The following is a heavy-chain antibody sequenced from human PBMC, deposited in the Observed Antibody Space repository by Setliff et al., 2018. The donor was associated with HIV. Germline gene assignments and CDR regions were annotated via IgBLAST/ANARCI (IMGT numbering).Heavy chain of an antibody. V-gene: IGHV3-23*01. CDR1: GFTFSSYA. CDR3: ASSGSGSYINWFGP. Sequence: HPGGSLRLSCAASGFTFSSYAMSWVRQAPGKGLEWVSAISGSGGSTYYADSVKGRFTISRDNSKNTLYLQMTSLRAEDTAVYYCASSGSGSYINWFGPWGQGTLVTVSS. CDR2: ISGSGGST. D-gene: IGHD3-10*01. J-gene: IGHJ5*02.